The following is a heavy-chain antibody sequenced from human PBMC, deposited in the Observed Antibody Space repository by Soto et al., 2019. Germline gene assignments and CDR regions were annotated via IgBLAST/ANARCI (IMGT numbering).Heavy chain of an antibody. CDR1: GYTFTSYF. CDR2: ISTYNGDT. V-gene: IGHV1-18*01. Sequence: ASVKVSCKASGYTFTSYFITWVRQAPGQGLEWMGWISTYNGDTNYAQNLQGRVTMTTDTSTSTAYMELRSLRSDDTAVYYCARRTALYYFDYWGQGTLVTVSS. D-gene: IGHD5-18*01. CDR3: ARRTALYYFDY. J-gene: IGHJ4*02.